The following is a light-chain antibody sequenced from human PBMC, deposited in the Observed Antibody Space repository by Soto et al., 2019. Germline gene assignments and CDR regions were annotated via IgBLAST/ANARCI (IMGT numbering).Light chain of an antibody. J-gene: IGKJ2*01. CDR2: DAS. CDR3: QQRSNWPPT. Sequence: EIVLTQSPATLSLSPGERATLSCRAGQSVSSYLAWYQQKPGQAPRLLIYDASNRATGIPARFSGSGSGTDFTLTISSLEPEEFAVYYCQQRSNWPPTFGQGTKLEIK. CDR1: QSVSSY. V-gene: IGKV3-11*01.